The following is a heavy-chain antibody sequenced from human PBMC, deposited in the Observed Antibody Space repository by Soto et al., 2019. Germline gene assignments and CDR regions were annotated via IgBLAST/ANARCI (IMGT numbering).Heavy chain of an antibody. CDR1: GGSISSYY. Sequence: SETLSLTCTVSGGSISSYYWSWIRQPPGKGLEWIGYIYYSGSTNYNPSLKSRVTISVDTSKNQFSLYLQMNSLRAEDTAVYYCVRGDGDYNDGNGYLARHWGQGTLVTVSS. V-gene: IGHV4-59*12. CDR3: VRGDGDYNDGNGYLARH. J-gene: IGHJ4*02. D-gene: IGHD5-18*01. CDR2: IYYSGST.